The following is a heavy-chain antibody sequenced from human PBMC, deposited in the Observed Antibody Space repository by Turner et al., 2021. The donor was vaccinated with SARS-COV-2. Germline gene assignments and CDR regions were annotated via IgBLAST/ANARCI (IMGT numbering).Heavy chain of an antibody. CDR3: ARQGGVDY. Sequence: QLQLQESGPGLVKPSETLSLTGAASGGSISTTNHSWGWLRQPPGKGLEWIGSISYTGRTFYTPSLKGRVTLSMDTSKNHFSLKVTSVTAADTAVYYCARQGGVDYWGQGTLVTVSS. J-gene: IGHJ4*02. CDR2: ISYTGRT. CDR1: GGSISTTNHS. V-gene: IGHV4-39*01.